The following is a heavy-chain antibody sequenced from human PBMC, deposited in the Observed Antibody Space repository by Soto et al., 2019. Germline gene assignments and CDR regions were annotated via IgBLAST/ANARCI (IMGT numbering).Heavy chain of an antibody. CDR2: IYYSGST. Sequence: SETLSLTCTVSGGSISSYYWSWIRQPPGKGLEWIGYIYYSGSTNYNPSLKSRVTISVDTSKNQFSLKLSSVTAADTAVYYCARRGDTRGTYYYYYMDVWGKGTTVTVSS. J-gene: IGHJ6*03. V-gene: IGHV4-59*08. D-gene: IGHD3-10*01. CDR1: GGSISSYY. CDR3: ARRGDTRGTYYYYYMDV.